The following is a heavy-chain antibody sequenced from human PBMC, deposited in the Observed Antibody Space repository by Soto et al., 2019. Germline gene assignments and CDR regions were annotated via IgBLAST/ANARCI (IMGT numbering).Heavy chain of an antibody. D-gene: IGHD2-2*01. V-gene: IGHV3-53*01. CDR1: GFTVNSNY. Sequence: GGSLRLSCAASGFTVNSNYMSWVRQAPGKGLEWVSAIGSGGSTYYADSVKGRFTISRDNSKNTLYLQMNSLRAEDTAVYYCATRYCSSTSCPIDAFDIWGQGTMVTVSS. CDR2: IGSGGST. CDR3: ATRYCSSTSCPIDAFDI. J-gene: IGHJ3*02.